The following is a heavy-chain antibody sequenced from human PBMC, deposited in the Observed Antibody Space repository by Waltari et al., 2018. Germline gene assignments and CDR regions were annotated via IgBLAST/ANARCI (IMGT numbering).Heavy chain of an antibody. D-gene: IGHD6-6*01. Sequence: EMQLLESGGALVQPGGSLRLSCAASGFPFSTYNMNWVRQAPGKGLEWVAVMTASGLMDYGDSVKGRFTISRDNSKNTLYLQMYRLRVEDTARYYCAKDEGARLAPTFGMDAWGQGTTVIVSS. V-gene: IGHV3-23*01. CDR3: AKDEGARLAPTFGMDA. CDR1: GFPFSTYN. J-gene: IGHJ6*02. CDR2: MTASGLM.